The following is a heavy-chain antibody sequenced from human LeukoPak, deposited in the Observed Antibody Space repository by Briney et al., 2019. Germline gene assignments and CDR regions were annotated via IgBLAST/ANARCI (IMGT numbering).Heavy chain of an antibody. Sequence: SETLSLTCAVYGGSFSGYYWSWIRQPPGKGLEWIGEINHSGSTNYNPSLKSRVTISVDTSKNQFSLKLSSVTAADTAVYYWARGESWRDVDYWGQGTLVTVSS. J-gene: IGHJ4*02. CDR3: ARGESWRDVDY. D-gene: IGHD1-1*01. CDR2: INHSGST. V-gene: IGHV4-34*01. CDR1: GGSFSGYY.